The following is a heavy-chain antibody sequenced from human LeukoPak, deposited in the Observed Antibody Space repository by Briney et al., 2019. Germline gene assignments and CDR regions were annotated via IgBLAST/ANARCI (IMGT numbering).Heavy chain of an antibody. V-gene: IGHV1-2*06. J-gene: IGHJ5*02. CDR1: GYPFTGYY. CDR3: ARDRPFIVVVPAYNWFDP. D-gene: IGHD2-2*01. Sequence: ASVKVSCKASGYPFTGYYLHRVRQAPGQGLEWMGRINSNSGGTNYAQKLQGRVTMTTDTSTSTAYMELRSLRSDDTAVYYCARDRPFIVVVPAYNWFDPWGQGTLVTVS. CDR2: INSNSGGT.